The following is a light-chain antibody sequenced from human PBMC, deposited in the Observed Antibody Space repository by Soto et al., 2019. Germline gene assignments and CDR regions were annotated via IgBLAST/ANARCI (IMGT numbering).Light chain of an antibody. CDR3: QQYYDYPRT. J-gene: IGKJ1*01. V-gene: IGKV1-8*01. CDR1: QAINNY. Sequence: IRMTQSPSSLSASPGDRVTITCRASQAINNYLVWFQQKPGKAPKVLIYAASTLQTGVPSRFSGSGSGTDFILTINWLQSEDFATYYCQQYYDYPRTFGQGTKVDIK. CDR2: AAS.